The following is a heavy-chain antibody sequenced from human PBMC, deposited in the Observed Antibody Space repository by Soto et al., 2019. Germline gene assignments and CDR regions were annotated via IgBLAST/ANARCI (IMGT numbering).Heavy chain of an antibody. CDR1: GFTFSSYA. V-gene: IGHV3-23*01. D-gene: IGHD5-12*01. J-gene: IGHJ4*02. CDR2: ISGSGGST. Sequence: GGSLRLSCAASGFTFSSYAMSWVRQAPGKGLEWVSAISGSGGSTYYADSVKGRFTISRDNSKNTLYLQMNSLRAEDTAVYYCAKDWAGCSGYDYGYWGQGTLVTVSS. CDR3: AKDWAGCSGYDYGY.